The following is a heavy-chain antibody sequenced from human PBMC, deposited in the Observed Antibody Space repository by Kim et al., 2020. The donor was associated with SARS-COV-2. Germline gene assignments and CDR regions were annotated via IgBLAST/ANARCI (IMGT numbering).Heavy chain of an antibody. D-gene: IGHD6-6*01. V-gene: IGHV4-39*01. J-gene: IGHJ4*02. CDR3: ARRGRARYFDS. Sequence: TNYNPSLTSRVTMSVDTSKSQFFLNLTSVTAADTAVYFCARRGRARYFDSWGQGALVTVSS. CDR2: T.